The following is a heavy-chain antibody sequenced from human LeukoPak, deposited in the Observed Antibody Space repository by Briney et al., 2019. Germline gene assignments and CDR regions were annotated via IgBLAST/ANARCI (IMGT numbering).Heavy chain of an antibody. Sequence: PGGSLRLSCAASGFTFSSHSMNWVRQAPGKGLEWVSSISSSSSYIYYADSVKGRFTISRDNDKNSLYLQMNSLRVEDTAVYYCARALRQSDAFDIWGQGTMVTVSS. V-gene: IGHV3-21*01. CDR2: ISSSSSYI. CDR1: GFTFSSHS. J-gene: IGHJ3*02. CDR3: ARALRQSDAFDI. D-gene: IGHD4-11*01.